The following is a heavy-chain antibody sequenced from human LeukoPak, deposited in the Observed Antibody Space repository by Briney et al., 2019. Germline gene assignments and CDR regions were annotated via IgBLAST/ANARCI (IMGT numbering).Heavy chain of an antibody. CDR2: FYPEDGET. D-gene: IGHD3-9*01. J-gene: IGHJ3*02. CDR1: GYTLNELS. Sequence: ASVKVSCKVSGYTLNELSMHWVRQAPGKPLEGMGGFYPEDGETIYAQKFQGRVTMTEDTSTDTAYMELSSLRSEDTAVYYCATAIRITIYPILPSDAFDIWGQGTMVTVSS. CDR3: ATAIRITIYPILPSDAFDI. V-gene: IGHV1-24*01.